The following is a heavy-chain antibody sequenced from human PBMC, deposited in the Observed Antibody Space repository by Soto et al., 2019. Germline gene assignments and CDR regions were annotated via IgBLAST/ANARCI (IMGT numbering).Heavy chain of an antibody. CDR2: INGYNGNA. D-gene: IGHD3-16*01. CDR1: GYTFTTYG. V-gene: IGHV1-18*01. CDR3: ARMGDVPYDYSGMDV. J-gene: IGHJ6*02. Sequence: QVQLVQSGAEVKKPGASVTVSCKASGYTFTTYGVSWVRQAPGQGLEWLGWINGYNGNAKYAENLQGRVSMTNDTSTSTAYMELMSLRSDDTAVHYSARMGDVPYDYSGMDVWSQWSTVTISS.